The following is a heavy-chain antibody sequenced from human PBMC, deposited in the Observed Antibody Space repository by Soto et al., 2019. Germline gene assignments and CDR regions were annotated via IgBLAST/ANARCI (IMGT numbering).Heavy chain of an antibody. Sequence: GSGPTLVNPTQTLTLTCTCSGFSVKTRGVGVGWIRQPPGKTLEWLALIYWNDFKRYTPSLEGRLTITKDTSKNQVVLTVTNVDPADTATYFCAHSDGGYEIIYFDFWGQGIPVTVSS. CDR3: AHSDGGYEIIYFDF. CDR1: GFSVKTRGVG. CDR2: IYWNDFK. V-gene: IGHV2-5*01. J-gene: IGHJ4*02. D-gene: IGHD5-12*01.